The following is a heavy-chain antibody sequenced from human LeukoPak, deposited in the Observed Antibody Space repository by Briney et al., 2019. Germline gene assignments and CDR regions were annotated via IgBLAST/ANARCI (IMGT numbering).Heavy chain of an antibody. J-gene: IGHJ4*02. CDR1: GGSISSYY. D-gene: IGHD3-22*01. V-gene: IGHV4-4*09. CDR2: IYSSGST. CDR3: ASTYYYDSSGSATPTYYFAY. Sequence: SETLSLTCTVSGGSISSYYYSWIRQPPGKGLEWIGYIYSSGSTNYNPSLKSRVTISVDRSKNQFSLKLSSVTAADTAVYYCASTYYYDSSGSATPTYYFAYWGQGILVTVSS.